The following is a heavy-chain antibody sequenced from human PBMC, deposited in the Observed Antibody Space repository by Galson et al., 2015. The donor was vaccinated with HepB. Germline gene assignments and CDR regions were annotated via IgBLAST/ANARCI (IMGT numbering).Heavy chain of an antibody. Sequence: SVKVSCKASGYSFRRYAMNWVRQAPGQGLQWMGWINANTGKPSYAQGFMGRFVFSLDTSVSTAYLQISSLKPDDTAIYFCARDVAAADIHNFDYWGQGTLVTVSS. J-gene: IGHJ4*02. CDR1: GYSFRRYA. CDR3: ARDVAAADIHNFDY. D-gene: IGHD6-13*01. CDR2: INANTGKP. V-gene: IGHV7-4-1*02.